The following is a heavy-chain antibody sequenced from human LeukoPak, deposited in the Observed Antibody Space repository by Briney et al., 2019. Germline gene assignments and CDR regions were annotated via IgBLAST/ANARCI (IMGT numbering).Heavy chain of an antibody. V-gene: IGHV1-69*05. CDR3: ARDLLFQH. J-gene: IGHJ1*01. CDR2: IIPIFGTA. CDR1: GGTFSSYA. Sequence: ASVKVSCKASGGTFSSYAISWVRQAPGQGLEWMGGIIPIFGTANYAQKFQGRVTMTTDTSTSTAYMELRSLRSDDTAVYYCARDLLFQHWGQGTLVTVSS.